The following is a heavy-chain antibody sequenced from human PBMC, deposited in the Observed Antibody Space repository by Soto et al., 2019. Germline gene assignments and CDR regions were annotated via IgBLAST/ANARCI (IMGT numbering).Heavy chain of an antibody. Sequence: SETLSLTCAVSGDSVTSNVWWSWVRQPPGKGLEWIGEAYHNGLTNSNPSLKSRVTMSVDTSKNQFSLKLSSVTAADTAVYYCARDRIITLRGGGYGMDVWGQGTTVTVSS. CDR1: GDSVTSNVW. CDR2: AYHNGLT. J-gene: IGHJ6*02. CDR3: ARDRIITLRGGGYGMDV. D-gene: IGHD3-10*01. V-gene: IGHV4-4*02.